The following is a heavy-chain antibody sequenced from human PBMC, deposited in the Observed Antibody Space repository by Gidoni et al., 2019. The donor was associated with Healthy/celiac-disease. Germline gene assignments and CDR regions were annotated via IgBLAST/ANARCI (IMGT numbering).Heavy chain of an antibody. CDR1: ESTFSSYA. Sequence: EVQLLESGGGLVQPGGSLRLSCAASESTFSSYAMSWVRQAPGKGLEWVSAISGSGGSTYYADSVKGRFTISRDNSKNTLYLQMNSLRAEDTAVYYCAKHNYYDSSGYYNWFDPWGQGTLVTVSS. CDR3: AKHNYYDSSGYYNWFDP. J-gene: IGHJ5*02. CDR2: ISGSGGST. V-gene: IGHV3-23*01. D-gene: IGHD3-22*01.